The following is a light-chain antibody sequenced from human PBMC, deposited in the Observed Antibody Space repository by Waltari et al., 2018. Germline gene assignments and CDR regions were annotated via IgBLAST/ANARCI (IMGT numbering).Light chain of an antibody. CDR2: EDN. Sequence: QSVLTQPPSMSAAPGQRVTISCSGGASDVGTKYVPLYHQFPGAAPRLPIDEDNKRPSGIPDRFSASKSGTSATLDITGLQTGDEADYYCGTWDSSQRVVVFGGGTKLTVL. J-gene: IGLJ3*02. V-gene: IGLV1-51*02. CDR1: ASDVGTKY. CDR3: GTWDSSQRVVV.